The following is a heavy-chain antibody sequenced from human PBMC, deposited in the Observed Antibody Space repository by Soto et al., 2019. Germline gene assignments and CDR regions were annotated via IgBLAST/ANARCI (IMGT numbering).Heavy chain of an antibody. J-gene: IGHJ6*02. Sequence: QVQLVESGGGVVQPGRSLRLSCAASGFTFSSYAMHWVRQAPGKGLEWGAVISYDGSNKYYTDSVKGRFTISRDNSKNTMYLQMNSLRAEDMAVYYCAREQLELDYYYYGMDVWGRGTTVTVSS. V-gene: IGHV3-30-3*01. CDR1: GFTFSSYA. CDR2: ISYDGSNK. D-gene: IGHD1-1*01. CDR3: AREQLELDYYYYGMDV.